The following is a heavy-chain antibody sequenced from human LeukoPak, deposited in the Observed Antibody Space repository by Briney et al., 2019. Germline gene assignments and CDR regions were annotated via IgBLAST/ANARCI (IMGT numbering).Heavy chain of an antibody. CDR2: MNPNSGST. CDR3: ARGRSTGYPYYFEY. Sequence: ASVKVSCKASGYTFTSYDINWVRQATGQGLEWMGWMNPNSGSTGYAQKFQGRVTITRNTSISSAYMELSGLRSEDTAVYYCARGRSTGYPYYFEYWGQGTLVTVSS. J-gene: IGHJ4*02. CDR1: GYTFTSYD. V-gene: IGHV1-8*03. D-gene: IGHD5-12*01.